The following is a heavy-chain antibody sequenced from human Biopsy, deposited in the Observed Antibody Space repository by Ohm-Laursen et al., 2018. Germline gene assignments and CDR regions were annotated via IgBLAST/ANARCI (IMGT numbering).Heavy chain of an antibody. CDR3: ARHFESTAIFDY. CDR2: MLHSGHS. V-gene: IGHV4-59*08. Sequence: TLSLTCTVSGDSIKNDAWSWIRQFPEKGLEWLGYMLHSGHSDYNPSLERRLTLSIDASKNQISLNLSSVTAADTAIYYCARHFESTAIFDYWGQGALITVSS. D-gene: IGHD5/OR15-5a*01. J-gene: IGHJ4*02. CDR1: GDSIKNDA.